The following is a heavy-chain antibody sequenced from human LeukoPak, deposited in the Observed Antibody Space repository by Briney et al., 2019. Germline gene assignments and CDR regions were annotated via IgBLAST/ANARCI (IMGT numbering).Heavy chain of an antibody. CDR2: MNPNSGNT. V-gene: IGHV1-8*01. CDR1: GYTFTSYD. CDR3: AIRTPVDIVATLGERVKKGLDY. J-gene: IGHJ4*02. D-gene: IGHD5-12*01. Sequence: GASVKVSCKASGYTFTSYDINWLRQATGQGLEWMGWMNPNSGNTGYAQKFQGRVTMTRNTSMSTAYMELSSLRSEDTAVYYCAIRTPVDIVATLGERVKKGLDYWGQGTLVTVSS.